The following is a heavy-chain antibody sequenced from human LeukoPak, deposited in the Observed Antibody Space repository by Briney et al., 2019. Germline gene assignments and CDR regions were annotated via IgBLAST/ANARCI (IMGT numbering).Heavy chain of an antibody. CDR3: AKEEGSDFWSGYYTGIDYFDY. CDR1: GFTFSRYW. CDR2: INPDGSTT. V-gene: IGHV3-74*01. Sequence: GESLRLSCAASGFTFSRYWIHWVRQAPGKGLEWVSRINPDGSTTTYADSVKGRFTISRDNAKNTVYLQMNSLRAEDTAVYYCAKEEGSDFWSGYYTGIDYFDYWGQGTLVTVSS. J-gene: IGHJ4*02. D-gene: IGHD3-3*01.